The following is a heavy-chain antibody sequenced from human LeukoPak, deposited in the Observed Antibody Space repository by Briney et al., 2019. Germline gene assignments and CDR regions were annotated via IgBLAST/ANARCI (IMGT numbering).Heavy chain of an antibody. CDR2: RSYDGSNK. D-gene: IGHD1-26*01. Sequence: GGSLRLSCAASGFTFSSFGMHWVRPAPGKGLVWVAVRSYDGSNKYPAHSAKRRFTTSRDNSKNPLYPQMSSPRAEATAVYYCATLIVGATTFDSWGKGTLVTVSS. CDR1: GFTFSSFG. V-gene: IGHV3-30*03. J-gene: IGHJ4*02. CDR3: ATLIVGATTFDS.